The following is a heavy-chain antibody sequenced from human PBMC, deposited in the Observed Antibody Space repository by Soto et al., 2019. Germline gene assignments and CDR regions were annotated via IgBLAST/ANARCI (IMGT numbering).Heavy chain of an antibody. CDR2: IWYDGSNK. CDR3: ARVRWELSPDYYGMDV. Sequence: GGSLRLSCAASGFTFSSYGMHWVRQAPGKGLEWVAVIWYDGSNKYYADSVKGRFTISRDNSKNTLYLQMNSLRAEDTAVYYCARVRWELSPDYYGMDVWGQGTTVTVSS. D-gene: IGHD3-16*02. J-gene: IGHJ6*02. V-gene: IGHV3-33*01. CDR1: GFTFSSYG.